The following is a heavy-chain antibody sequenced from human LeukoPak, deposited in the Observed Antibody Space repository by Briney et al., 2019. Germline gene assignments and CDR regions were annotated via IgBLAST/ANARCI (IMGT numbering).Heavy chain of an antibody. V-gene: IGHV1-69*04. J-gene: IGHJ1*01. CDR2: IIPIFGIA. CDR3: ARDGGDYMAEYFQH. CDR1: GGTFSSYA. D-gene: IGHD4-17*01. Sequence: ASVKVSCKASGGTFSSYAISWVRQAPGQGLEWMGRIIPIFGIANYAQKFQGRVTITADKSTSTAYMEPSSLRSEDTAVYYCARDGGDYMAEYFQHWGQGTLVTVSS.